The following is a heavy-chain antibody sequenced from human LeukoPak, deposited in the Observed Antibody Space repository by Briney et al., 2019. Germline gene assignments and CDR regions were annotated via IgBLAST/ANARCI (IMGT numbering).Heavy chain of an antibody. D-gene: IGHD5-24*01. V-gene: IGHV4-34*01. CDR3: ARGKGTWLQSDLAY. CDR1: GGSFSGYY. J-gene: IGHJ4*02. CDR2: SNHSGIT. Sequence: SETLSLTCAVYGGSFSGYYWSWIRQPPGKGLEWIGESNHSGITNYNPSLKSRVTISVDTSKNQFSLRLSSVTAADTAVYYCARGKGTWLQSDLAYWGQGTLVTVSS.